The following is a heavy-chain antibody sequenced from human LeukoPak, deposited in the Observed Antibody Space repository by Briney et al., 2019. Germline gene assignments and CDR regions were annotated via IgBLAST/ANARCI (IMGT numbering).Heavy chain of an antibody. J-gene: IGHJ4*02. CDR1: GYTFSHYW. Sequence: GESLKISCKGSGYTFSHYWIGWVRQAPGKGLEWVANIKQDGSEKYYVDSVKGRFTISRDNAKNSLYLQMNSLRAEDTAVYYCARDGLRVGATSYWGQGTLVTVSS. D-gene: IGHD1-26*01. CDR2: IKQDGSEK. V-gene: IGHV3-7*01. CDR3: ARDGLRVGATSY.